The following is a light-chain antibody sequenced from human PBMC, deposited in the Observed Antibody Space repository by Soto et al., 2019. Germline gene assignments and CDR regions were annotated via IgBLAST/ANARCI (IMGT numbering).Light chain of an antibody. J-gene: IGLJ1*01. CDR3: SSYAGSSNV. V-gene: IGLV2-14*01. CDR2: EVT. Sequence: QSVLTQPASLSGSPGQSITISCTGTSSDIGGSKYVSWYQQHPGKAPKLMIYEVTYRPSGVSDRFSGSKSGNTASLTVSALQAEDEADYYCSSYAGSSNVFGTGTKLTVL. CDR1: SSDIGGSKY.